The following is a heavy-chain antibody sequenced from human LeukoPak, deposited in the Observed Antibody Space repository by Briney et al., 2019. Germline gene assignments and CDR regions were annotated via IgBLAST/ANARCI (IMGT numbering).Heavy chain of an antibody. J-gene: IGHJ5*02. D-gene: IGHD2-2*01. CDR2: IIPIFGTA. CDR3: ARERVVSNWFDP. Sequence: ASVKVSCKASGYTFTGYYMHWVRQAPGQGLEWMGGIIPIFGTANYAQKFQGRVTITADESTSTAYMELSSLRSEDTTVYYCARERVVSNWFDPWGQGTLVTVSS. CDR1: GYTFTGYY. V-gene: IGHV1-69*13.